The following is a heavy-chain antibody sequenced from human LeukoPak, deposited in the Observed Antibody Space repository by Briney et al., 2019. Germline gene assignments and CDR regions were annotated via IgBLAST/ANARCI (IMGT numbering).Heavy chain of an antibody. Sequence: GGSLRLSCAASEFTFSNYWMSWVRQAPGKGLEWVASIQKDGSQKYYLESVKGRFTISRDNTKNSLYLHMSSLRANDTAVYFCATVAGYFDYWGQGTLVTVSS. D-gene: IGHD2-21*01. V-gene: IGHV3-7*01. J-gene: IGHJ4*02. CDR2: IQKDGSQK. CDR3: ATVAGYFDY. CDR1: EFTFSNYW.